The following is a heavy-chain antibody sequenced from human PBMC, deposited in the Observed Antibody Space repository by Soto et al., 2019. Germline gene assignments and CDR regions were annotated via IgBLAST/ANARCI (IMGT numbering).Heavy chain of an antibody. CDR3: ARRGTISSAHHFDP. Sequence: QVQLVESGGGLVKPGGSLRLSCAASGFTFSGYNMSWIRQAPGKGLEWVSYITSSGSNTFDAESVKGRFTISRDNTMNLLYLQMNSLSAEDTAVYYCARRGTISSAHHFDPWGQGTLVTVSS. J-gene: IGHJ5*02. D-gene: IGHD6-6*01. CDR1: GFTFSGYN. V-gene: IGHV3-11*01. CDR2: ITSSGSNT.